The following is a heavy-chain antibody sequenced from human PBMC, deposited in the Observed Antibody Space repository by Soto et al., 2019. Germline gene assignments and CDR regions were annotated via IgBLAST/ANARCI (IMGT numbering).Heavy chain of an antibody. CDR3: ARDACSGGSCVVNWFDP. J-gene: IGHJ5*02. CDR1: GGTFSSYA. CDR2: IIPIFGTA. Sequence: QVQLVQSGAEVKKPGSSVKVSCKASGGTFSSYAISWVRQAPGQGLEWMGGIIPIFGTANYAQKFQGRVTITADESTSTAYMELSSLRSEDTAVYYCARDACSGGSCVVNWFDPWGQGTLVTVSS. V-gene: IGHV1-69*12. D-gene: IGHD2-15*01.